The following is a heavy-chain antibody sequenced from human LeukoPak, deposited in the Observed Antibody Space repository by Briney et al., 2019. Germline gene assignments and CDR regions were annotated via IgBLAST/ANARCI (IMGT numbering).Heavy chain of an antibody. CDR1: GYTFTSYA. Sequence: GASVTVSCKASGYTFTSYAMNWVRQAPGQGLEWMGWINPNTGNPTYAQGFTGRFVFSLDTSVSTTYLQISSLKAEDTAVYYCARSVTPQYFQHWGQGTLGTVSS. CDR2: INPNTGNP. D-gene: IGHD4-17*01. CDR3: ARSVTPQYFQH. V-gene: IGHV7-4-1*02. J-gene: IGHJ1*01.